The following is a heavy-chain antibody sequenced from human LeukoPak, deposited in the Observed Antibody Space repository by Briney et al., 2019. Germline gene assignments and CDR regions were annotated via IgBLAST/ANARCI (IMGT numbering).Heavy chain of an antibody. CDR3: ARDEVTIFGVVPNWFDP. CDR1: GFTFSSYS. Sequence: GGSLRLSCAAPGFTFSSYSMNWVRQAPGKGLEWVSSISSSSSYIYYADSVKGRFTISRDNAKNSLYLQMNSLRAEDTAVYYCARDEVTIFGVVPNWFDPWGQGTLVTVSS. D-gene: IGHD3-3*01. J-gene: IGHJ5*02. CDR2: ISSSSSYI. V-gene: IGHV3-21*01.